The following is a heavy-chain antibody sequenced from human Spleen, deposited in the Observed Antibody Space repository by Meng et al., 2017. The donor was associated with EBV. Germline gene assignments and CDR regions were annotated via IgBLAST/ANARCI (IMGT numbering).Heavy chain of an antibody. CDR2: ISGSGGNT. D-gene: IGHD3-16*01. CDR3: AKDTSRWGQPDY. Sequence: GQLLVAGGGLVQGRGSLGPARDASGVSCSSNAMGWVRQAPGVGLEWVSTISGSGGNTYYADSVKGRFTISRDNSKNTLYLQVNSLRAEDTAVYYCAKDTSRWGQPDYWGQGTLVTVSS. V-gene: IGHV3-23*01. J-gene: IGHJ4*02. CDR1: GVSCSSNA.